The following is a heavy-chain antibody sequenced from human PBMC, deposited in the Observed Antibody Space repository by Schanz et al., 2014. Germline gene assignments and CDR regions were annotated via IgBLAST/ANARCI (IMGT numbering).Heavy chain of an antibody. CDR2: ISGSGGST. Sequence: EVQLLESGGGLVQPGGSLRLSCAASGFTFSSYAMSWVRQAPGKGLEWVSAISGSGGSTYYADSVKGRFTISRDNSKNTLYLQMNSLRAKDTAVYYCAKGRFRELSAFDIWGQGTMVTVSS. V-gene: IGHV3-23*01. J-gene: IGHJ3*02. D-gene: IGHD3-10*01. CDR3: AKGRFRELSAFDI. CDR1: GFTFSSYA.